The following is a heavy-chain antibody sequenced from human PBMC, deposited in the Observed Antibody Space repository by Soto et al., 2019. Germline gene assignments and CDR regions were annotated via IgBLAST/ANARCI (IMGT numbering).Heavy chain of an antibody. CDR2: IRNKVNNYAT. CDR3: TRPNDSGDYDWYFDL. J-gene: IGHJ2*01. CDR1: GFTFSDSA. Sequence: QLVESGGGLVQPGGSLKLSCAVSGFTFSDSALHWIRQASGKGLEWVGRIRNKVNNYATIYAESVKARFTISRDDSKHTAYLQMNSLKTEDTAVYYCTRPNDSGDYDWYFDLWGRGTPVTVSS. D-gene: IGHD4-17*01. V-gene: IGHV3-73*02.